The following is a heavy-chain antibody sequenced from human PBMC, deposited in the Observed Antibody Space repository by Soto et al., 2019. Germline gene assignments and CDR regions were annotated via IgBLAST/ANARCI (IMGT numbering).Heavy chain of an antibody. CDR1: GFTFSGNA. Sequence: LRLSCVASGFTFSGNAMTWVRQAPGMGLEWVSGISAGGTTYYAESAKGRFTISRDNSKNTLYLQMNSLSADDTAVYYCAKDPLTRGWFDPWGQGTLVTVSS. J-gene: IGHJ5*02. CDR2: ISAGGTT. V-gene: IGHV3-23*01. CDR3: AKDPLTRGWFDP.